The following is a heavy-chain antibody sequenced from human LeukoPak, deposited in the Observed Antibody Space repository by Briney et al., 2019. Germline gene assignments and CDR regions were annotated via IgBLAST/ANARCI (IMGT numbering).Heavy chain of an antibody. CDR1: GGSVSSGSYY. J-gene: IGHJ4*02. Sequence: PETLSLTCTVSGGSVSSGSYYWSWIRQPPGKGLEWIGYIYYSASTNYNPSLKSRVTISVDTSNNQFSLKLSSVTAADTAVYYCARGSRGYSYGWGQGTLVTVSS. D-gene: IGHD5-18*01. CDR2: IYYSAST. CDR3: ARGSRGYSYG. V-gene: IGHV4-61*01.